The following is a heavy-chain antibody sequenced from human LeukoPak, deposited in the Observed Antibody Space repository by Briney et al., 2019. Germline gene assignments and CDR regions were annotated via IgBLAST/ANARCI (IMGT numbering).Heavy chain of an antibody. Sequence: ASVKVSCKASGGTFSSYAISWVRQAPGRGLEWMGGIIPIFGTANYAQKFQGRVTITADESTSTAYMELSSLRSEDTAVYYCATTYYYGSGSYYNEDYWGQGTLVTVSS. V-gene: IGHV1-69*13. D-gene: IGHD3-10*01. J-gene: IGHJ4*02. CDR2: IIPIFGTA. CDR1: GGTFSSYA. CDR3: ATTYYYGSGSYYNEDY.